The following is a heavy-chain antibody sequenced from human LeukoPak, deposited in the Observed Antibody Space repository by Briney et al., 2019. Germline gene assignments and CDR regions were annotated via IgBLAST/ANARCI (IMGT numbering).Heavy chain of an antibody. CDR1: GGYISTDY. Sequence: PSETLSLTCTVSGGYISTDYWSWIRQPPGKGLEWIGEINHSGSTNYNPSLKSRVTISVDTSKNQFSLKLSSVTAADTAVYYCARTGDYYFYYYMDVWGKGTTVTVSS. CDR3: ARTGDYYFYYYMDV. V-gene: IGHV4-34*01. J-gene: IGHJ6*03. CDR2: INHSGST.